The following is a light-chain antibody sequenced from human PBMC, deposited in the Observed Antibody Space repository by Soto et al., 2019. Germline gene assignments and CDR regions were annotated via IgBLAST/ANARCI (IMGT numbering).Light chain of an antibody. CDR3: QSYDSSRSVV. J-gene: IGLJ3*02. CDR1: SSNIGAGYD. Sequence: QSVLTQPPSVSGAPGQRVTISCTGSSSNIGAGYDVHWYQRLPGTAPKLLIYDNNSRPSGVPDRFSGSNSGTSASLAITGLQAEDEADYFCQSYDSSRSVVFGGGTKVTVL. CDR2: DNN. V-gene: IGLV1-40*01.